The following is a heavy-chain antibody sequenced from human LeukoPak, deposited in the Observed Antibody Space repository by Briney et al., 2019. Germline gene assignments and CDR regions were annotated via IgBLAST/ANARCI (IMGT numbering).Heavy chain of an antibody. D-gene: IGHD1-26*01. V-gene: IGHV3-21*01. CDR1: GFTFSSYS. J-gene: IGHJ4*02. Sequence: PGGSLRLSCAASGFTFSSYSMNWVRQAPGKGLEWVSSISSSSSYIYYADSVKGRFTISRDNAKNSLYLQMNSLRAEDTAVYYCARVGATTLVLDYWGQRTLVTVSS. CDR2: ISSSSSYI. CDR3: ARVGATTLVLDY.